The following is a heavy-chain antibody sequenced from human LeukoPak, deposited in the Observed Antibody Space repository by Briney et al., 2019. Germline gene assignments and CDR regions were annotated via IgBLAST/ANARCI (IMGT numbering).Heavy chain of an antibody. Sequence: SETLSLTCTVSGGSITSYYWSWIRQPPGKGLESIGYIYYSGSASYNPSLKSRVTMSIDTSKNQFSLKLRSVTAADTAVYYCVRDGGEVGASTWFDPWGQGTLVTVSS. CDR1: GGSITSYY. V-gene: IGHV4-59*01. D-gene: IGHD1-26*01. J-gene: IGHJ5*02. CDR3: VRDGGEVGASTWFDP. CDR2: IYYSGSA.